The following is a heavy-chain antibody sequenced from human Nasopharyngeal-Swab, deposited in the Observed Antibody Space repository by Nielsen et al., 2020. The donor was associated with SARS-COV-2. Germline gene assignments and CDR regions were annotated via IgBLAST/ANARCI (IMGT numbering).Heavy chain of an antibody. CDR1: GGSISSYY. J-gene: IGHJ6*02. CDR2: INHSGST. Sequence: SETLSLTCTVSGGSISSYYWSWIRQPPGKGLEWIGEINHSGSTNYNPSLKSRVTISVDTSKNQFSLKLSSVTAADTAVYYCARGSLGSFSTVTRIYGMDVWGQGTTVTVSS. CDR3: ARGSLGSFSTVTRIYGMDV. D-gene: IGHD4-17*01. V-gene: IGHV4-34*01.